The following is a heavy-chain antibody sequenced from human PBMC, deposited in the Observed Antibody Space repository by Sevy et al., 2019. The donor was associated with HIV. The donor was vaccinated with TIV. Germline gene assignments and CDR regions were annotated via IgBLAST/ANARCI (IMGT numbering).Heavy chain of an antibody. J-gene: IGHJ6*02. V-gene: IGHV1-24*01. CDR3: ASIFTIFGPLAEKVV. CDR1: GYTLTELS. D-gene: IGHD3-3*01. Sequence: ASVKVSCKVSGYTLTELSMHWVRQAPGKGLEWMGGFDPEDGETIYAQKFQGRVTMTEETSTDTAYMELSSLRSEDTAVYYCASIFTIFGPLAEKVVWGQGTTVTDSS. CDR2: FDPEDGET.